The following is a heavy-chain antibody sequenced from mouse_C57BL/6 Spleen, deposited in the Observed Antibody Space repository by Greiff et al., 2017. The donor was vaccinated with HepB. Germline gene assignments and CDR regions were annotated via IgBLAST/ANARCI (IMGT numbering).Heavy chain of an antibody. Sequence: EVQLVESGGGLVQPKGSLKLSCAASGFSFNTYAMNWVRQAPGKGLEWVARIRSKSNNYATYYADSVKDRFTISRDDSESMLYLQMNNLKTEDTAMYYCVRHLGLYAMDYWGQGTSVTVSS. J-gene: IGHJ4*01. V-gene: IGHV10-1*01. CDR2: IRSKSNNYAT. CDR1: GFSFNTYA. CDR3: VRHLGLYAMDY. D-gene: IGHD4-1*01.